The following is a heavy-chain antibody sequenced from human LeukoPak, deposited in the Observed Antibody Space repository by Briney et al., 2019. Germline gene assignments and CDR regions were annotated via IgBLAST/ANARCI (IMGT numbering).Heavy chain of an antibody. Sequence: QSGGSLRLSCAASGFTFSNYWMSWVRQAPGKGLEWVANIKRDGSEKYYVDSVKGRFTISRDNAKNSLYLQMNSLRAEDTAVYYCARGAGNKFDPWGPGTLVTVSS. CDR2: IKRDGSEK. CDR1: GFTFSNYW. D-gene: IGHD4-23*01. J-gene: IGHJ5*02. V-gene: IGHV3-7*01. CDR3: ARGAGNKFDP.